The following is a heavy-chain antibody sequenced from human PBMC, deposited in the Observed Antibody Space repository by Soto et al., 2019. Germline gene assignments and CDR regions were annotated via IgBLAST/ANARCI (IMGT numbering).Heavy chain of an antibody. CDR1: GVPTSGSDYH. CDR2: IFPSGAT. D-gene: IGHD5-18*01. Sequence: QVLLEESGPGLVKPSQTLSLMCTVSGVPTSGSDYHWSWIRQSPGKGLEWIGYIFPSGATHYNSSLGSRITMSVETSTSQFSLRLTAVTAADTAVYFCARGSAAKRYFDLWGRGPLVTVSS. V-gene: IGHV4-30-4*01. J-gene: IGHJ2*01. CDR3: ARGSAAKRYFDL.